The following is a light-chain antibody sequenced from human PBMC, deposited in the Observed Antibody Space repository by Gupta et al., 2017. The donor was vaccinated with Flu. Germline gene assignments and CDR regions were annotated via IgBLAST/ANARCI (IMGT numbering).Light chain of an antibody. CDR1: NIGSKS. Sequence: SYVLTQPPSVSVAPEQTARITCGGNNIGSKSVHWYQKTPGQAPVLVVFDDSDRPSGIPERFSGSNSGNTATLTISRVEAGDEADYYCQVWDSSSDHVILGGGTKLTVL. V-gene: IGLV3-21*02. CDR2: DDS. CDR3: QVWDSSSDHVI. J-gene: IGLJ2*01.